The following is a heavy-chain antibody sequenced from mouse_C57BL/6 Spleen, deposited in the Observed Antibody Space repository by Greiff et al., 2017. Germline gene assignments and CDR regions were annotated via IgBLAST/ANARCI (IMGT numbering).Heavy chain of an antibody. J-gene: IGHJ4*01. CDR3: ARRGVDY. CDR1: GYAFTNYL. Sequence: VQLQQSGAELVRPGTSVKVSCKASGYAFTNYLIEWVKQRPGQGLEWIGVINPGSGGTNYNEKFKGKATLTADKSSSTAYMQLSSLTSEDSAVYFCARRGVDYWGQGTSVTVSS. V-gene: IGHV1-54*01. CDR2: INPGSGGT.